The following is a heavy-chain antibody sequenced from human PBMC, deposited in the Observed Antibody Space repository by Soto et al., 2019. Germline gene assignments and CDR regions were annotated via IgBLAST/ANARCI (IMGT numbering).Heavy chain of an antibody. CDR1: GDSISNYY. D-gene: IGHD4-17*01. Sequence: SETLSLTCTVSGDSISNYYWSWIRQPPGKGPEWIGYIYYSGSTKYNPSLKSRVTISVATSKNQFSLRLSSVTAADSAVYFCARSGDYTNYYYYYMDVWGKGTTVTVSS. CDR2: IYYSGST. J-gene: IGHJ6*03. CDR3: ARSGDYTNYYYYYMDV. V-gene: IGHV4-59*08.